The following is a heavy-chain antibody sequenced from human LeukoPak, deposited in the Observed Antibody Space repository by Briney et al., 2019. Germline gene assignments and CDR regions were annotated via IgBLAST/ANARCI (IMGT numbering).Heavy chain of an antibody. D-gene: IGHD3-3*01. CDR3: ARGPQKLFYDFWSGYHGSWFDP. V-gene: IGHV4-34*01. J-gene: IGHJ5*02. CDR2: INHSGST. Sequence: PSETLSLTCAVYGGSFSGYYWSWIRQPPGKGLEWIGEINHSGSTNYNPSLKSRVTISVDTSKNQFSLKLSSVTAADTAVYYCARGPQKLFYDFWSGYHGSWFDPWGQGTLVTVSS. CDR1: GGSFSGYY.